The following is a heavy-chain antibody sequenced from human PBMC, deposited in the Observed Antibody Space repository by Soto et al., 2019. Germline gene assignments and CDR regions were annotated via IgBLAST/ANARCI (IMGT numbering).Heavy chain of an antibody. D-gene: IGHD3-22*01. V-gene: IGHV3-23*01. CDR2: ISGSGSTI. Sequence: PRWSLRLSCSASVFTCSSYAVSWLRQAPGKGPEWISSISGSGSTIYYADSVKGRFTISRDNSKNTLYLQMSSLRAEDTAVYYCAKVFYYYDSSGYYYFDYWGQGTLVTVSS. J-gene: IGHJ4*02. CDR3: AKVFYYYDSSGYYYFDY. CDR1: VFTCSSYA.